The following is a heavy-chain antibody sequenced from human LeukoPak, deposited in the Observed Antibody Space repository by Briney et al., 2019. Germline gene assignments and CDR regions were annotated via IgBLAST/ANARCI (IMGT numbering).Heavy chain of an antibody. CDR2: MSYDGSYS. CDR3: ARELGLGLYYFDY. CDR1: GFSLSSHA. V-gene: IGHV3-30*03. J-gene: IGHJ4*02. Sequence: GGSLRLSCAVAGFSLSSHAVHWVRQAPGKGPEWVAVMSYDGSYSYYEDSVKGRFTISRDNPKNTVYLEMNSLRVEDTAVYYCARELGLGLYYFDYWGQGTLVTVSS. D-gene: IGHD1-7*01.